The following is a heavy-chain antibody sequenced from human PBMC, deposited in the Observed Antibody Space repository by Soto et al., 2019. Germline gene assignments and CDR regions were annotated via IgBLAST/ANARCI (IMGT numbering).Heavy chain of an antibody. Sequence: QVQLVQSGAGVKKPGSSVRVSCKASGGTFSSYAISWLRQAPGQGLEWMGGIIPIFGTADYAQKFQGRVTITADESTSTAYMELSSLRSEDTAVYYCSSHLTGVYYYYGMDVWGQCTTVTVSS. V-gene: IGHV1-69*12. CDR1: GGTFSSYA. CDR2: IIPIFGTA. D-gene: IGHD7-27*01. CDR3: SSHLTGVYYYYGMDV. J-gene: IGHJ6*02.